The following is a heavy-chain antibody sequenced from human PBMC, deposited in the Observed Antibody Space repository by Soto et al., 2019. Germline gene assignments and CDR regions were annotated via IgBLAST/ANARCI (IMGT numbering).Heavy chain of an antibody. D-gene: IGHD2-2*01. J-gene: IGHJ4*02. CDR1: GFTFSSYA. Sequence: EVQLLESGGGLVQPGGSLRLSCAASGFTFSSYAMSWVRQAPGKGLEWVSAISGSGGSTYYADSVKGRFTISRDNSKNTLYLQMNSLRAEDTAVYYCAKDSGYCSGTSCHAPNDYWGQGTLVTVSS. CDR3: AKDSGYCSGTSCHAPNDY. CDR2: ISGSGGST. V-gene: IGHV3-23*01.